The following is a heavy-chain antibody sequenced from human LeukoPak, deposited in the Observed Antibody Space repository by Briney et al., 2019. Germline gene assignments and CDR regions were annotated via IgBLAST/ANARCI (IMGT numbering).Heavy chain of an antibody. V-gene: IGHV1-46*01. J-gene: IGHJ5*02. CDR1: GYTFTSYY. CDR3: ARTQQLVLRSPLDP. D-gene: IGHD6-13*01. Sequence: ASVKVSCKASGYTFTSYYMHWVRQAPGQGLEWMGIINPSGGSTSYAQKFQGRVTITADKSTSTAYMELSSLRSEDTAVYYCARTQQLVLRSPLDPWGQGTLVTVSS. CDR2: INPSGGST.